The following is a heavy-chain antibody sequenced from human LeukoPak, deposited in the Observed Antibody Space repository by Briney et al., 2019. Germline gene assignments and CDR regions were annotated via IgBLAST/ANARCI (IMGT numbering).Heavy chain of an antibody. CDR1: GYTFTSYG. Sequence: GASVKVSCKASGYTFTSYGISWVRQAPGQGLEWMGWISAYNGNTNYAQKLQGRVTMTTDTSTSTAYMELRSLRSDDTAVYYCARVDCSGGSCYSGFDYGGQGTLVTVSS. J-gene: IGHJ4*02. CDR2: ISAYNGNT. D-gene: IGHD2-15*01. V-gene: IGHV1-18*01. CDR3: ARVDCSGGSCYSGFDY.